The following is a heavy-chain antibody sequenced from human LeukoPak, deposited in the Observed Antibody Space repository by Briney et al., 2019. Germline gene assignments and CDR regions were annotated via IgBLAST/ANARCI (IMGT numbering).Heavy chain of an antibody. CDR3: ARHDYGDPFDY. CDR1: GGSISSYY. J-gene: IGHJ4*02. CDR2: IYYSGST. Sequence: SETLSLTCAVYGGSISSYYWSWIRQPPGKGLEWIGYIYYSGSTNYNPSLKSRVTISVDTSKNQFSLKLSSVTAADTAVYYCARHDYGDPFDYWGQGTLVTVSS. D-gene: IGHD4-17*01. V-gene: IGHV4-59*08.